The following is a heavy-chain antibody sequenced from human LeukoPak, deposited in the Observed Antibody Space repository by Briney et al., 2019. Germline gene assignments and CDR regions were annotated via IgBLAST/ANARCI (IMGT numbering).Heavy chain of an antibody. V-gene: IGHV4-59*01. D-gene: IGHD3-16*01. CDR1: GGSISSYY. CDR3: ARGLKTFDP. Sequence: PSETLSLTCTVSGGSISSYYWSWIRQPPGKGLDWIGYIYYSGSTNYNPSLKSRVTISVDTSKNQFSLKLSSVTAADTAAYYCARGLKTFDPWGQGTLVTVSS. J-gene: IGHJ5*02. CDR2: IYYSGST.